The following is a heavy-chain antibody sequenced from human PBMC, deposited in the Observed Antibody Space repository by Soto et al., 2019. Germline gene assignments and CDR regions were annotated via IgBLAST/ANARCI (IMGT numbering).Heavy chain of an antibody. CDR2: ISGSGGST. CDR3: AKGVSVLRYFDWLVGPG. CDR1: GFTFSSYA. V-gene: IGHV3-23*01. J-gene: IGHJ3*01. Sequence: GGSLRLSCAASGFTFSSYAMSWVRQAPGKGLEWVSAISGSGGSTYYADSVKGRFTISRDNSKNTLYLQMNSLRAEDTAVYYCAKGVSVLRYFDWLVGPGWDQGTMVTVSS. D-gene: IGHD3-9*01.